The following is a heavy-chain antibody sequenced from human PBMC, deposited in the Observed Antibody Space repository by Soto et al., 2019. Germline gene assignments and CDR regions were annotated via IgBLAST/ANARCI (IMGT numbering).Heavy chain of an antibody. CDR1: GFTFIVYW. CDR3: ARPGYSNYGPGVDV. V-gene: IGHV3-74*01. Sequence: EVQLVESGGGLVQPGGSLGLPCAASGFTFIVYWMPWVRQAQGKGLVWVSRIDSDGSTTSYADSVKGRFTISRDNAKSTLYLQMNSLRAEDTAVYYCARPGYSNYGPGVDVWGQGTTVTVSS. J-gene: IGHJ6*02. CDR2: IDSDGSTT. D-gene: IGHD4-4*01.